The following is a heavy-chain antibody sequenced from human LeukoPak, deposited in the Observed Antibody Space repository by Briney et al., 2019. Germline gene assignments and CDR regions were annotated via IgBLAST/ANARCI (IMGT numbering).Heavy chain of an antibody. D-gene: IGHD4-17*01. J-gene: IGHJ4*02. CDR3: AKDQGYGCDY. V-gene: IGHV3-66*01. CDR1: GFTFSSKY. CDR2: IFSDGNT. Sequence: GGSLRLSCAASGFTFSSKYMNWVRQAPGKGLEGGSVIFSDGNTYYADSVKGRFTISRDNSKNTLYLQMNSLRAEDTAVYYCAKDQGYGCDYWGQGTLVTVSS.